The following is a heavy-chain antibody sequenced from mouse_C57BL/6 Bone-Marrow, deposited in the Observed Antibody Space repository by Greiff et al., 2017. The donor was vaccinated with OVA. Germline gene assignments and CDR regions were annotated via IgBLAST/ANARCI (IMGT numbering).Heavy chain of an antibody. V-gene: IGHV14-4*01. D-gene: IGHD2-2*01. J-gene: IGHJ4*01. Sequence: EVQLVESGAELVRPGASVKLSCTASGFNIKDDYMHWVKQRPEQGLEWIGWIDPENGDTEYASKFQGKATITADTSSNTAYLQLSSLTSEDTAVYYCTTMVTDYYAMDYWGQGTSVTVSS. CDR1: GFNIKDDY. CDR3: TTMVTDYYAMDY. CDR2: IDPENGDT.